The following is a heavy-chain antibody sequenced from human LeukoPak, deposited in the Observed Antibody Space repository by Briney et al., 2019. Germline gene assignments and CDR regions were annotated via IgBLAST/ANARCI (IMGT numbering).Heavy chain of an antibody. CDR3: ANSPVITGYFDWVPLYFDY. D-gene: IGHD3-9*01. Sequence: GASVKVSCKASGYTFTSYGISWVRQAPGQGLEWMGWISAYNGNTNYAQKLQGRVTMTTDTSTSTAYMELRSLRSDDTAVYYCANSPVITGYFDWVPLYFDYWGQGTLVTVSS. V-gene: IGHV1-18*01. J-gene: IGHJ4*02. CDR2: ISAYNGNT. CDR1: GYTFTSYG.